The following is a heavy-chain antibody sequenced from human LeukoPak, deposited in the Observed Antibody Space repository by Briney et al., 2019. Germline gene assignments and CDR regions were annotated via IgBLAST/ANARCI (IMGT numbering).Heavy chain of an antibody. CDR2: IYYSGSN. CDR1: GGSISSYY. CDR3: ARRQWYCSGTSCYSMGDWFDP. D-gene: IGHD2-2*02. V-gene: IGHV4-59*12. Sequence: SETLSLTCTVSGGSISSYYWSWIRQPPGKGLEWIGYIYYSGSNNYNPSLKSRVTISVDTSKNQYSLKLSSVTAADTAVYYCARRQWYCSGTSCYSMGDWFDPWGQGTLVTVSS. J-gene: IGHJ5*02.